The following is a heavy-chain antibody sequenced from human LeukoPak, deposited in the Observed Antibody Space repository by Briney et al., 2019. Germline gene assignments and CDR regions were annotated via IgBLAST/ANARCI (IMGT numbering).Heavy chain of an antibody. CDR2: IIPIFGTA. D-gene: IGHD3-9*01. J-gene: IGHJ6*02. CDR3: ARTNYDILTGYPPYYYGMDV. V-gene: IGHV1-69*01. Sequence: SVNVSCKASGGTFISYAISWVRQAPGQGLEWMGGIIPIFGTANYAQKFQGRVTITADESTSTAYMELSSLRSEDTAVYYCARTNYDILTGYPPYYYGMDVWGQGTTVTVSS. CDR1: GGTFISYA.